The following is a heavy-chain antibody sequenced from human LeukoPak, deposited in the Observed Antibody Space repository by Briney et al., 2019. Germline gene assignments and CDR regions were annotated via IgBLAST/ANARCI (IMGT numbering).Heavy chain of an antibody. Sequence: GGSLRLSCAASGFTFNDYAMNWVRQAPGKGLEWVSSITSSGDTTHYADSVRGRFTISRDNSRNPLSLQMTSLRAEDTAVYYCAKGVLSGMRYYYGMDVWGKGTPVTVSS. CDR3: AKGVLSGMRYYYGMDV. CDR2: ITSSGDTT. D-gene: IGHD3-10*01. CDR1: GFTFNDYA. V-gene: IGHV3-23*01. J-gene: IGHJ6*04.